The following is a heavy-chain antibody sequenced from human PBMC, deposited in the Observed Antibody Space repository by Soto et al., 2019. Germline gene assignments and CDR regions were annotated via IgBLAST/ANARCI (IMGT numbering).Heavy chain of an antibody. D-gene: IGHD2-15*01. Sequence: QAQLVQSGAEVKKPGASVKVSCQAGGYTFADYGISWVRQAPGQGLEWMGWIGPYNGNTNYAQNLQDRVTMTTDTSTNKEYMELRSMRSDETALYYCARCYCRVGICYTCWHFDLWGRGTLLTVSS. CDR2: IGPYNGNT. CDR3: ARCYCRVGICYTCWHFDL. J-gene: IGHJ2*01. V-gene: IGHV1-18*01. CDR1: GYTFADYG.